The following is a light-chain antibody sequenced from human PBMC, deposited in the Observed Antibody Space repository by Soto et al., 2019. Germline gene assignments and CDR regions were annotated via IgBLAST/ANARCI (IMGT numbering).Light chain of an antibody. Sequence: EIVMTQSPATLSVSPGERATLSCWASQSVSSNLAWYQQKPGQAPRLLIYGASSRATGIPARFSGSGSGTEFTLTISSLQSEDFAVYSCQQYNDWPPKQYTFGQGTRLEIK. CDR1: QSVSSN. J-gene: IGKJ2*01. CDR2: GAS. V-gene: IGKV3-15*01. CDR3: QQYNDWPPKQYT.